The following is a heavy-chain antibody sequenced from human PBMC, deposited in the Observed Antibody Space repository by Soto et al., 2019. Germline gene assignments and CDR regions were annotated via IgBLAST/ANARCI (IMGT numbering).Heavy chain of an antibody. D-gene: IGHD4-17*01. CDR1: GGSFSSYY. Sequence: PSETLSLTCTVSGGSFSSYYWSWIRQPPGKGLEWIGYIYYSGSTNYNPSLKSRATISVDTSKNQFSLQLSSVTAADTAVYYCARLDTTRLLFDFCGQRTPVTVSS. J-gene: IGHJ4*02. V-gene: IGHV4-59*01. CDR2: IYYSGST. CDR3: ARLDTTRLLFDF.